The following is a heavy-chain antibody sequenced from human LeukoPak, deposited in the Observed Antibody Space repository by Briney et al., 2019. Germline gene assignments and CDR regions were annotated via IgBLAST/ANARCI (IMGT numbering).Heavy chain of an antibody. Sequence: GGSLRLSCAASGFIFSNYAMSWVRQAPGKGLEWVSAITGSGGSTYYADSVKDRFTISRDNSKNTLYLQMNSLRAEDTAVYYCAKWGDYDVLTGYYVSDYWGQGTLVTVSS. CDR3: AKWGDYDVLTGYYVSDY. D-gene: IGHD3-9*01. J-gene: IGHJ4*02. V-gene: IGHV3-23*01. CDR1: GFIFSNYA. CDR2: ITGSGGST.